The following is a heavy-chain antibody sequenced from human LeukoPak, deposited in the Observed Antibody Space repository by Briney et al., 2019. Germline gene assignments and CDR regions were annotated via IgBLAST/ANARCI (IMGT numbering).Heavy chain of an antibody. CDR1: GFTFSDYY. Sequence: GGSLRLSCAASGFTFSDYYMSWIRQAPGKGLEWVSYISTSGRTIYYADSVKGRFTISRDNVKNSLYLQMNSLRAEDTAVYYCTRDHNGGYEYFDYWGQGTLVTVSS. D-gene: IGHD3-22*01. CDR2: ISTSGRTI. J-gene: IGHJ4*02. CDR3: TRDHNGGYEYFDY. V-gene: IGHV3-11*01.